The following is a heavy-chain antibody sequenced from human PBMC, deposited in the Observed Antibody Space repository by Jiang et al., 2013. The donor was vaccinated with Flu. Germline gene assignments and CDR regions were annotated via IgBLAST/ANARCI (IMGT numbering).Heavy chain of an antibody. CDR3: ARDRGSIAVAGTSY. Sequence: SYGISWVRQAPGQGLEWMGWISAYNGNTNYAQKLQGRVTMTTDTSTSTAYMELRSLRSDDTAVYYCARDRGSIAVAGTSYWGQGTLVTVSS. D-gene: IGHD6-19*01. V-gene: IGHV1-18*01. CDR1: SYG. CDR2: ISAYNGNT. J-gene: IGHJ4*02.